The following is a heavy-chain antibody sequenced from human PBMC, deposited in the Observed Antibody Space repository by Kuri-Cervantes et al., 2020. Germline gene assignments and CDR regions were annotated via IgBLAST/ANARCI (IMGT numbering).Heavy chain of an antibody. J-gene: IGHJ6*02. V-gene: IGHV4-39*07. CDR3: ARDRGVVVPAARYYYYYGMDV. D-gene: IGHD2-2*01. CDR1: GGSICSSSYY. Sequence: SETLSLTCTVSGGSICSSSYYWGWIRQLPGKGLEWIGGVYYSGSTYYNPSLKSRVTISVDTSKNQFSLKLSSVTADDTAVYYCARDRGVVVPAARYYYYYGMDVWGQGTTVTVSS. CDR2: VYYSGST.